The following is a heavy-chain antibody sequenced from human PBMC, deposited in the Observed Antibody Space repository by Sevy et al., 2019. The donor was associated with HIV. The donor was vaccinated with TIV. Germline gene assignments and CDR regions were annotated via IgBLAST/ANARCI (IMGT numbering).Heavy chain of an antibody. CDR2: NYYSGST. V-gene: IGHV4-39*01. Sequence: SETLSLTCTVSGGSISSSSYYWGWIRQPPGKGLEWIGSNYYSGSTYYNPSLKSRVTISVDTSKNQFSLKLSSVTAADSAVYYCARRIAVAGTAWIDPWGQGTLVTVSS. CDR1: GGSISSSSYY. CDR3: ARRIAVAGTAWIDP. J-gene: IGHJ5*02. D-gene: IGHD6-19*01.